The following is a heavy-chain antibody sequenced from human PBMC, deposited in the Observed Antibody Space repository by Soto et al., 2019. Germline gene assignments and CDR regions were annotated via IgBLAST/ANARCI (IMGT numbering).Heavy chain of an antibody. D-gene: IGHD6-13*01. V-gene: IGHV3-74*01. CDR2: INSDGSST. CDR1: GFTFSSYW. J-gene: IGHJ4*02. Sequence: GGSLRLSCAASGFTFSSYWMHWVRQAPGKGLVWVSGINSDGSSTSYADSVKGRFTITRDNAKNTLYLQMNSLRAEDTAVYYCARVAPYSSSWYDYWGQGTLVTVSS. CDR3: ARVAPYSSSWYDY.